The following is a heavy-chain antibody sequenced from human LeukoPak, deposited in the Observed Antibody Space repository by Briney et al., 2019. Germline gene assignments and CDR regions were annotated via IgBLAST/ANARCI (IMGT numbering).Heavy chain of an antibody. V-gene: IGHV4-59*01. J-gene: IGHJ4*02. CDR3: ARGTTDAYLDY. D-gene: IGHD4-17*01. CDR2: IYYSGNT. CDR1: GGSITSYY. Sequence: SETLSLTCTVSGGSITSYYWSWIRQPPGKGLEWIGHIYYSGNTNYNPSLKGRVTISVDTSKNQFSLKVSSVTAADTAVYYCARGTTDAYLDYWGQGTLVTVSS.